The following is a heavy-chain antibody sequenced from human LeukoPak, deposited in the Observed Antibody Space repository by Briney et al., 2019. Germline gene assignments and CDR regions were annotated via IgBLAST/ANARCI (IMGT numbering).Heavy chain of an antibody. CDR1: GGSISSYY. J-gene: IGHJ6*03. Sequence: PSETLSLTCTVSGGSISSYYWSWLRQPPGKGLEWIGYIYYSGSTNYNPSLKSRVTISVDTSKNQFSLKLSSVTAADTAVYYCARESRAALYYYYMDVWGKGTTVTISS. V-gene: IGHV4-59*01. CDR3: ARESRAALYYYYMDV. D-gene: IGHD6-13*01. CDR2: IYYSGST.